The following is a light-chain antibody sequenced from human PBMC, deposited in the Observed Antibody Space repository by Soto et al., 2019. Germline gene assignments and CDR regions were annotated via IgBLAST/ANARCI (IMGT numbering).Light chain of an antibody. Sequence: QSVLTHPRSVAASPGKPVTISCTGTSSDFGGYTYLSWYHQHPGKAPKLMIYDVSKRPSGVPDRFSGSKSGNTASLTISGLQAEDEADYYCCSYAGSYTLYVFGTGTKVPVL. J-gene: IGLJ1*01. CDR1: SSDFGGYTY. V-gene: IGLV2-11*01. CDR2: DVS. CDR3: CSYAGSYTLYV.